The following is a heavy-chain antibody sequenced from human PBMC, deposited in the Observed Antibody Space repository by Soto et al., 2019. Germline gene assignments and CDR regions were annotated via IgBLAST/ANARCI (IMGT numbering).Heavy chain of an antibody. J-gene: IGHJ6*02. Sequence: ASVKVSCKVSGHTLTYLSIHWVRQAPGKGLEWMGGFDPENGDTTYLQKFLGRVTMTEDTSTGTAYMELSSLTSDDTAVYYCAMVDLYVTPTPQDVWGQGTTVTVSS. V-gene: IGHV1-24*01. CDR1: GHTLTYLS. D-gene: IGHD3-16*01. CDR2: FDPENGDT. CDR3: AMVDLYVTPTPQDV.